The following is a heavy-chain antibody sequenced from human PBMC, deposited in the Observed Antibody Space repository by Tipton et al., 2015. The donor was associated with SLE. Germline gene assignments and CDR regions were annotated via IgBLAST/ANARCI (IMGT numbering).Heavy chain of an antibody. Sequence: TLSLTCTVSGDSVNNYYWSWIRQRPGKGLEWIGYIYHSESPTYNPSLRRRVTMSVETSKNQVSLKLNSLTAADTAVYYCARAGGGVSNWFDPWGQGTLVTVSS. CDR3: ARAGGGVSNWFDP. CDR1: GDSVNNYY. D-gene: IGHD2-21*01. V-gene: IGHV4-59*02. J-gene: IGHJ5*02. CDR2: IYHSESP.